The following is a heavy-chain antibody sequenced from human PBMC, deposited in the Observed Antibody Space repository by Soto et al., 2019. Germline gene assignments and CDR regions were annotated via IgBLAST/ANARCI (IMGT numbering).Heavy chain of an antibody. CDR1: GGSLSGYY. V-gene: IGHV4-34*01. CDR2: INHSGST. D-gene: IGHD1-1*01. J-gene: IGHJ6*04. Sequence: QVQLQQWGAGLLKPSETLSLTCAVYGGSLSGYYGNWIRQSPGKGLEWIGAINHSGSTNYNPSLKSRVTISIDTSMNQFSLKLSSVTAADTAVYYCARTRNLDVWGEGTTVIVSS. CDR3: ARTRNLDV.